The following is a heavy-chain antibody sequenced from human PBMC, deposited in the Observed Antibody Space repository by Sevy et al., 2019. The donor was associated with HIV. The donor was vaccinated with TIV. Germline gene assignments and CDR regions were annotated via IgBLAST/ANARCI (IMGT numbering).Heavy chain of an antibody. Sequence: SETLSLTCTVSGGSISNSYWSWIRQPPWKGLEWIGYIYYSGSTNYNPSLKSRVTMSIDTSKNQFSLNLSSVTAADTAVYYCVRGGGYYISGSLWGQGTLVTVS. CDR1: GGSISNSY. CDR3: VRGGGYYISGSL. V-gene: IGHV4-59*01. J-gene: IGHJ4*02. CDR2: IYYSGST. D-gene: IGHD3-10*01.